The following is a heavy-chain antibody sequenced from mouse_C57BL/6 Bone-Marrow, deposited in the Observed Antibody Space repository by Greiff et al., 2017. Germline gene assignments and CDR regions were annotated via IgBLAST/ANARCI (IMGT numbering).Heavy chain of an antibody. CDR2: INPNNGGT. CDR1: GYTFTDYY. CDR3: LYYYGSSYKRKSYYFDY. D-gene: IGHD1-1*01. V-gene: IGHV1-26*01. Sequence: VQLQQSGPELVKPGASVKISCKASGYTFTDYYMNWVKQSHGKSLEWIGDINPNNGGTSYNQKFKGKATLTVDKSSSTAYMELRSLTSEDSAVYYCLYYYGSSYKRKSYYFDYWGQGTTLTVSS. J-gene: IGHJ2*01.